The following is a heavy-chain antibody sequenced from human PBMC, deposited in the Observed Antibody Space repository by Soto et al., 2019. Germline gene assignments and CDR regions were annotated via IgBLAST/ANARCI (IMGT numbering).Heavy chain of an antibody. CDR1: GYTFTSYG. J-gene: IGHJ6*02. CDR2: ISAYNGNT. Sequence: QVQLVQSGAEVKKPGASVKVSCKASGYTFTSYGISWVRQAPGQGLEWMGWISAYNGNTNYAQKLQGRVTMTTDTTTSTDYTELRSMRSDDTAVYYCARVRGDIVVVPAATPYYYYGMDVWGQGTTVTVSS. V-gene: IGHV1-18*01. D-gene: IGHD2-2*01. CDR3: ARVRGDIVVVPAATPYYYYGMDV.